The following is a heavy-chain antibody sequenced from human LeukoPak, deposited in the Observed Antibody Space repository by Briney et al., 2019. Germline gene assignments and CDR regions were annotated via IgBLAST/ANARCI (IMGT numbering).Heavy chain of an antibody. Sequence: ASVKVSCKASGYTFTGYYMHWVRQAPGQGLEWMGWINPNSGGTNYAQKFQGWVTVTRDTSISTAYMELSRLRSDDTAVYYCARTGAVAGTGLDYWGQGTLVTVSS. D-gene: IGHD6-19*01. CDR2: INPNSGGT. CDR1: GYTFTGYY. J-gene: IGHJ4*02. CDR3: ARTGAVAGTGLDY. V-gene: IGHV1-2*04.